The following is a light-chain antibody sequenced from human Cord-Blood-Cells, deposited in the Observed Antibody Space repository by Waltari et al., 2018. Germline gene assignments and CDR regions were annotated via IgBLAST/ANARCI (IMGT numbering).Light chain of an antibody. J-gene: IGLJ3*02. CDR2: SNN. Sequence: QSVLTQPPSASGTPGQRVTISCSGSSSNIGSNTVNWYQQLPGTAPKLLIYSNNQRPSGVPDRFSVSKSCTSASLAISGLQSEDEADYYCAAWDDSLNGPVFGGGTKLTVL. CDR1: SSNIGSNT. V-gene: IGLV1-44*01. CDR3: AAWDDSLNGPV.